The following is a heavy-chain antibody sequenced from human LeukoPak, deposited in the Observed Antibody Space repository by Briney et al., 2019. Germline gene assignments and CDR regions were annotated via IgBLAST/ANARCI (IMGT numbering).Heavy chain of an antibody. CDR2: INPSGGST. CDR3: ARRRYYDSSGYYLDY. Sequence: GASVKVSCKASGYTFTSYYMHWVRQAPGQGLEWMGIINPSGGSTSYAQKFQGRVTMTRDTSISTAYMELSRLRSDDTAVYYCARRRYYDSSGYYLDYWGQGTLVTVSS. D-gene: IGHD3-22*01. CDR1: GYTFTSYY. V-gene: IGHV1-46*01. J-gene: IGHJ4*02.